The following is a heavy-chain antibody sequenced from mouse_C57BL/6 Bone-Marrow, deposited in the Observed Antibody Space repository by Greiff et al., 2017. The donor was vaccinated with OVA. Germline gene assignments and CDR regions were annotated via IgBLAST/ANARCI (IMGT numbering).Heavy chain of an antibody. V-gene: IGHV1-81*01. CDR3: ARVDYGSRKDWYFAV. CDR1: GYTFTSYG. CDR2: IYPRSGNT. Sequence: QVQLQQSGAELARPGASVKLSCKASGYTFTSYGISWVKQRPGQGLEWIGEIYPRSGNTYYNEKFKGKATLTADKSSSTAYMELSSLTSAASAVXVGARVDYGSRKDWYFAVWGTGTTVTVSS. J-gene: IGHJ1*03. D-gene: IGHD1-1*01.